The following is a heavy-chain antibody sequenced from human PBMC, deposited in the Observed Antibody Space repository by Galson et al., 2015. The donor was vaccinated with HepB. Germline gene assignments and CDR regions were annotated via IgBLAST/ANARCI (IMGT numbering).Heavy chain of an antibody. V-gene: IGHV1-3*01. J-gene: IGHJ5*02. CDR1: GYTFTSYA. Sequence: SVKVSCKASGYTFTSYAMHWVRQAPGQRLEWMGWINAGNGNTKYSQKFQGRVTITRDTSASTAYMELSSLRSEDTAVYYCAREDYDFWSGYYHWGQGTLVTVSS. CDR2: INAGNGNT. D-gene: IGHD3-3*01. CDR3: AREDYDFWSGYYH.